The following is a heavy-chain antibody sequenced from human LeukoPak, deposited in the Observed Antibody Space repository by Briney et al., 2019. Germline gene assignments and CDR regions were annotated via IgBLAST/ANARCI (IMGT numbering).Heavy chain of an antibody. CDR1: GFTFSSYA. J-gene: IGHJ5*02. Sequence: AGGSLRLSCAASGFTFSSYAMHWVRQAPGKGLEWVAVISYDGSNKYYADSVKGRFTISRDNSKNTLYLQMNSLRAEDTAVYYCARDGASPGPLRPFDPWGQGTLVTVSS. D-gene: IGHD4/OR15-4a*01. CDR3: ARDGASPGPLRPFDP. CDR2: ISYDGSNK. V-gene: IGHV3-30-3*01.